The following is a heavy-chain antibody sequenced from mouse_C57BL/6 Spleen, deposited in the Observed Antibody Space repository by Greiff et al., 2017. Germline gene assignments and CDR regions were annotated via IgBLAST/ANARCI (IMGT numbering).Heavy chain of an antibody. Sequence: VQLQQSGAELVMPGASVKLSCKASGYTFTSYWMHWVKQRPGQGLEWIGEIDPSDSYTNYNQKFKGKSTLTVDKSSSTAYMQLSSLTSEDSAVYYCARGIYYGSSLDYWGQGTTLTVSS. CDR1: GYTFTSYW. V-gene: IGHV1-69*01. CDR3: ARGIYYGSSLDY. D-gene: IGHD1-1*01. J-gene: IGHJ2*01. CDR2: IDPSDSYT.